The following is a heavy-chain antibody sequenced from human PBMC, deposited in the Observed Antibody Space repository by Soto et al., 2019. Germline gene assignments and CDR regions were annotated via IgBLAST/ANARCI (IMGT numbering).Heavy chain of an antibody. CDR3: ARVERGTVTTVVDAFDI. CDR2: MSHSGGT. D-gene: IGHD1-1*01. Sequence: QVQLQQWGAGLLKPSETLSLTCAVYGGFVSSGSYYWSWIRQPPGKGLEWIGEMSHSGGTHFTPSLKSRVTISVDTAKNHFSLKMSSVPAADTALYYCARVERGTVTTVVDAFDIWGPGTMVTVPS. V-gene: IGHV4-34*01. J-gene: IGHJ3*02. CDR1: GGFVSSGSYY.